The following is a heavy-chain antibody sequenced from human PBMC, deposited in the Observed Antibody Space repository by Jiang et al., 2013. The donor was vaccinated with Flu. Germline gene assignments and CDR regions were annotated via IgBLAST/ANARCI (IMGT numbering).Heavy chain of an antibody. CDR3: AKDEGAVGAISDY. J-gene: IGHJ4*02. D-gene: IGHD1-26*01. CDR2: ISSSGDST. Sequence: LEWVSSISSSGDSTYYADSVKGRFTISRDNSKNTLYLQMNSLRAEDTAEYYCAKDEGAVGAISDYWGQGTLVTVSS. V-gene: IGHV3-23*01.